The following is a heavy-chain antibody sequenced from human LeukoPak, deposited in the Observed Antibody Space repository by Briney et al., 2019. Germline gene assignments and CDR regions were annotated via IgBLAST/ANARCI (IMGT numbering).Heavy chain of an antibody. J-gene: IGHJ4*02. D-gene: IGHD2-2*01. CDR3: ARGRSSTSCFDY. CDR1: GGTFSSYA. V-gene: IGHV1-69*05. Sequence: ASVKVSCKASGGTFSSYAISWVRQAPGQGLEWMGGIIPIFGTANYAQKFQGRVTITTDESTSTAYMELSSLRSEDTAVHYCARGRSSTSCFDYWGQGTLVTVSS. CDR2: IIPIFGTA.